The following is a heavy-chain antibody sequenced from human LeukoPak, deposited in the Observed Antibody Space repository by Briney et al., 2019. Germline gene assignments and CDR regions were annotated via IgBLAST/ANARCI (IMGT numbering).Heavy chain of an antibody. CDR2: INHSGST. V-gene: IGHV4-34*01. D-gene: IGHD4-17*01. Sequence: PSETLSLTCAVYGGSFSGYYWSWIRQPPGKGLEWIGEINHSGSTNYNPSLKSRVTISVDTSKNQFSLKLSSVTAADTAVYYCARDPYGSTYFDYWGQGTPITVSS. J-gene: IGHJ4*02. CDR1: GGSFSGYY. CDR3: ARDPYGSTYFDY.